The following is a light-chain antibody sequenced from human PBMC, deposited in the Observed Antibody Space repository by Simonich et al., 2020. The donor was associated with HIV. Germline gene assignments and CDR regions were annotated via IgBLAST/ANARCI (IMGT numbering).Light chain of an antibody. CDR2: GAS. CDR3: QQFGNSPPSIT. V-gene: IGKV3D-20*01. CDR1: QSVSSN. J-gene: IGKJ5*01. Sequence: EIVMTQSPATLSVSPGERATLSFRASQSVSSNLAWYQQKPGLAPRLLIYGASSRITGIPDRFSGSGSGTDFTLTISRLEPEDFSVYYCQQFGNSPPSITFGQGTRLEIK.